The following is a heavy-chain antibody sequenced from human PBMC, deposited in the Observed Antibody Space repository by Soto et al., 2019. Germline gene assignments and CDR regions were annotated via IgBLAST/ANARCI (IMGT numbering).Heavy chain of an antibody. CDR2: ISYDGSNK. CDR1: GFTFSSYA. Sequence: QVQLVESGGGVVQPGRSPRLSCAASGFTFSSYAMHWVRQAPGKGLEWVAVISYDGSNKYYADSVKGRFTISRDNSKNTLYLQMNSLSAEDTAVYYCARGGGSSSFDYYYYGMDVWGQGTTVTVSS. D-gene: IGHD6-6*01. CDR3: ARGGGSSSFDYYYYGMDV. V-gene: IGHV3-30-3*01. J-gene: IGHJ6*02.